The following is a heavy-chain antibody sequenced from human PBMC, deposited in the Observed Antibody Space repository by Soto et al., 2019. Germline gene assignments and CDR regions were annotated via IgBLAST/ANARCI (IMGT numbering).Heavy chain of an antibody. J-gene: IGHJ5*02. Sequence: PGGSLRLSCSASGFTFSSYAMHWVRQAPGKGVEYVSAISSNGGSTYYADSVKGRFTISRDNSKNTLYLQMSSLRAEDTAVYYCVKDGNLVGYNWFDPWGQGTLVTVSS. V-gene: IGHV3-64D*06. D-gene: IGHD2-8*02. CDR3: VKDGNLVGYNWFDP. CDR1: GFTFSSYA. CDR2: ISSNGGST.